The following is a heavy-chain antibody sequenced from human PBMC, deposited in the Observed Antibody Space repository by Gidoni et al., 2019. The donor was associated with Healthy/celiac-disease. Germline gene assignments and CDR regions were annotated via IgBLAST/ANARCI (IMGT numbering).Heavy chain of an antibody. CDR3: ARVGAIVGARLGY. J-gene: IGHJ4*02. CDR2: ISSSSSYI. CDR1: GFTFSSYS. Sequence: EVQLVESGGGLVKPGGSLRLSCAASGFTFSSYSMNWVRQAPGKGLEWVSSISSSSSYIYYADSVKGRFTISRDNAKNSLYLQMNSLRAEDTAVYYCARVGAIVGARLGYWGQGTLVTVSS. V-gene: IGHV3-21*01. D-gene: IGHD1-26*01.